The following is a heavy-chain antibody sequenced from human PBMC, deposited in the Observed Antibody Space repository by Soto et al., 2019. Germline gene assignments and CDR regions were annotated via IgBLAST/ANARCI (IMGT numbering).Heavy chain of an antibody. D-gene: IGHD3-3*01. CDR2: NNPNSGGT. J-gene: IGHJ4*02. CDR3: ARDFDFWSGYYY. V-gene: IGHV1-2*02. Sequence: QVQLVQXXAEVKKPGASVKVSCKASGYTFTDYYMHWVRQAPXXXLXWMGMNNPNSGGTNYAQKFQGRVTMTWDTSIDTAYMELSRLRSDDTAVYYCARDFDFWSGYYYWGQGPLVTVSS. CDR1: GYTFTDYY.